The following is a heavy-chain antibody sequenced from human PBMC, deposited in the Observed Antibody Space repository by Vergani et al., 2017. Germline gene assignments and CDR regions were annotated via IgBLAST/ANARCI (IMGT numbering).Heavy chain of an antibody. V-gene: IGHV3-21*01. CDR2: ISSSSSYI. Sequence: EVQLVESGGGLVKPGGSLRLSCAASGFTFSSYSMNWVRQAPGRGLEGVSSISSSSSYIYYADSVKGRFTISRDNAKNSLYLQMDSLRAETTAVYYCASADPGGMDVWGQGTTVTVSS. CDR3: ASADPGGMDV. J-gene: IGHJ6*02. CDR1: GFTFSSYS.